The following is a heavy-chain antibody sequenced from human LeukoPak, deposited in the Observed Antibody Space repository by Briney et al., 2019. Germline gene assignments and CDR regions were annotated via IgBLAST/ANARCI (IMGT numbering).Heavy chain of an antibody. CDR1: GYTFTSYD. J-gene: IGHJ4*02. D-gene: IGHD6-13*01. Sequence: EASVKVSCKASGYTFTSYDINWVRQAPGQGLEWMGWINPNSGGTNYAQKFQGRVTMTRDTSISTAYMELSRLRSDDTAVYYCARDVEGQQLVHGYWGQGTLVTVSS. CDR3: ARDVEGQQLVHGY. V-gene: IGHV1-2*02. CDR2: INPNSGGT.